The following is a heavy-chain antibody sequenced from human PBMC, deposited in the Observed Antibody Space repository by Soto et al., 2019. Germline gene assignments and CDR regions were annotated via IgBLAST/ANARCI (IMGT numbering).Heavy chain of an antibody. V-gene: IGHV3-23*05. CDR2: IDKSGGDT. Sequence: EVQLLESGGDLVQPGGSLRLSCAASGFTFTNYLMTWVRQAPGKGLEWVSSIDKSGGDTYYADSVKGRFTISRDNSKNTLYLQMNGLRAEETALYYCAKDTYRSSWYFWGQGTLGTVSS. CDR1: GFTFTNYL. J-gene: IGHJ4*02. D-gene: IGHD2-2*01. CDR3: AKDTYRSSWYF.